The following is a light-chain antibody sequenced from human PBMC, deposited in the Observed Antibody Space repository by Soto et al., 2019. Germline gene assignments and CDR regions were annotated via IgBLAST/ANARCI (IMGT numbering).Light chain of an antibody. CDR2: GAS. V-gene: IGKV3-15*01. Sequence: EILMTQSPVTLSVSPGERATLSCRASQSVSSNLAWYQQKPRQAPRLLIYGASTRATGIPARFSGSGSGTEFTLTISSLQSEDCAVYYCQQYNNWPYTFGQGTKLEIK. J-gene: IGKJ2*01. CDR3: QQYNNWPYT. CDR1: QSVSSN.